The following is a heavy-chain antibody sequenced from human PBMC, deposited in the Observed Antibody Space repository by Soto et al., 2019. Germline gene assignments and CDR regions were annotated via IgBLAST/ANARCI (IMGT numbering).Heavy chain of an antibody. CDR3: ARHATHTSSLVHY. V-gene: IGHV4-30-4*01. CDR1: GGSISSGDYY. CDR2: IYYSGST. J-gene: IGHJ4*02. Sequence: SETLSLACTVSGGSISSGDYYWSWIRQPPGKGLEWIGYIYYSGSTYYNPSLKSRVTISVDTSKNQFSLKLSSVTAADTAVYYCARHATHTSSLVHYWGQGTLVTVSS. D-gene: IGHD6-13*01.